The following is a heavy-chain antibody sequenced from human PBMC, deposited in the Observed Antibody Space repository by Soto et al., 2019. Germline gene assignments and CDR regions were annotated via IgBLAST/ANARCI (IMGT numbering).Heavy chain of an antibody. V-gene: IGHV1-69*13. CDR3: ARDTPSLGSGSYSDY. J-gene: IGHJ4*02. CDR1: GGTFSSYA. D-gene: IGHD1-26*01. Sequence: GASVKVSCKASGGTFSSYAISWVRQAPGQGLEWMGGIIPIFGTANYAQKFQGRVTITADESTSTAYMELSSLRSEDTAVYYCARDTPSLGSGSYSDYWGQGTLVTVSS. CDR2: IIPIFGTA.